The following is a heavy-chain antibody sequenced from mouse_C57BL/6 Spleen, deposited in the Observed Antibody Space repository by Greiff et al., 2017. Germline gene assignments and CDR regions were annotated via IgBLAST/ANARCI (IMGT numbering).Heavy chain of an antibody. CDR3: TSTDYYGSSPYAMDY. V-gene: IGHV6-6*01. CDR2: IRNKANNHAT. Sequence: EVQLVESGGGLVQPGGSMKLSCAASGFTFSDAWMDWVRQSPEKGLEWVAEIRNKANNHATYYAESVKGRFTISRDDSKSSVYRQMNSLRAEDTGIYYCTSTDYYGSSPYAMDYWGQGTSVTVSS. D-gene: IGHD1-1*01. CDR1: GFTFSDAW. J-gene: IGHJ4*01.